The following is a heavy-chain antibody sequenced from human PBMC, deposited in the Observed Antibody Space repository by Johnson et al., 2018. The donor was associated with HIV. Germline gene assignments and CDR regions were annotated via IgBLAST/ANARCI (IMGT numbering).Heavy chain of an antibody. J-gene: IGHJ3*02. CDR1: GFTFSSYA. D-gene: IGHD3-10*01. CDR2: ISYDGSNK. V-gene: IGHV3-30-3*01. Sequence: QVQLMESGGGVVQPGRSLRLSCAASGFTFSSYAMPWVRQAPGKGLEWVAVISYDGSNKYYADSVKGRFTISRDNSKNTLYLQMNSLRAEDTAVYYCAKDQYGSSGRYAFDIWGQGTMVTVSS. CDR3: AKDQYGSSGRYAFDI.